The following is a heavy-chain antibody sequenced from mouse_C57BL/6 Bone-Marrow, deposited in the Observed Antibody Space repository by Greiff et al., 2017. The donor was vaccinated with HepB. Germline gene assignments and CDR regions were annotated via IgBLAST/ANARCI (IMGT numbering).Heavy chain of an antibody. Sequence: EVKLMESGGGLVQPGGSMKLSCVASGFTFSNYWMNWVRQSPEKGLEWVAQIRLKSDNYATHYAESVKGRFTISRDDSKSSVYLQMNNLRAEDTGIYYCTEDYGNSFDYWGQGTTLTVSS. CDR2: IRLKSDNYAT. D-gene: IGHD2-1*01. CDR3: TEDYGNSFDY. CDR1: GFTFSNYW. J-gene: IGHJ2*01. V-gene: IGHV6-3*01.